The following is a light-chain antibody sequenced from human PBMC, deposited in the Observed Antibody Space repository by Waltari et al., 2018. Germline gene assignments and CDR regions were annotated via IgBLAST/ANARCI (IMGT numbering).Light chain of an antibody. CDR3: QHYESLPVT. CDR1: ESISKC. Sequence: CRASESISKCLAWYQQKPGQSPRLLIYHASSRATGIPDRFSGSGSGTDFSLTISRLEPEDFAVYYCQHYESLPVTFGQGTKVEIK. CDR2: HAS. V-gene: IGKV3-20*01. J-gene: IGKJ1*01.